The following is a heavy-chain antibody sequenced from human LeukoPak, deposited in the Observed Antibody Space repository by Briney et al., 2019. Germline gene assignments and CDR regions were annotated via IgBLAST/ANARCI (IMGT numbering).Heavy chain of an antibody. J-gene: IGHJ4*02. V-gene: IGHV1-18*01. CDR2: ISAYSGNT. CDR3: ARDLRVGSYYPY. CDR1: VYTFTSYG. Sequence: GASVNVSCKASVYTFTSYGISWVRQAPGQGLEWMGWISAYSGNTNYAQKPQGRVTMTTDTSTSTAYRELRSLRSDDTAVYYCARDLRVGSYYPYWGQGTLVTVSS. D-gene: IGHD1-26*01.